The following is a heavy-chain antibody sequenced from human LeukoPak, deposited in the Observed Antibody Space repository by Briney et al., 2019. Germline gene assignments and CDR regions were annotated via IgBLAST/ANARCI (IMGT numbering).Heavy chain of an antibody. CDR3: ARVGYYGSGSYFSIDY. V-gene: IGHV4-59*01. Sequence: SETLSLTCTVSGGSINYYYWMWIRQPPGKGLEWIGYIYYSGGTHYNPSLKSRVTMLVDTSKNQFSLKLTAVTAADTAVYYCARVGYYGSGSYFSIDYWGQGTLVTVSS. CDR1: GGSINYYY. CDR2: IYYSGGT. D-gene: IGHD3-10*01. J-gene: IGHJ4*02.